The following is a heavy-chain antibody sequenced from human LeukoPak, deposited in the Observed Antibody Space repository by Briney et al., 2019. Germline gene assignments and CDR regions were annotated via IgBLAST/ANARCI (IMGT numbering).Heavy chain of an antibody. CDR3: AKRSIAVAGYYFDY. CDR2: ISGSGGST. D-gene: IGHD6-19*01. CDR1: GFTFSSYA. V-gene: IGHV3-23*01. Sequence: GGSLRLSCAASGFTFSSYAMSWGRQAPGPGLEWVSAISGSGGSTYYADSVKGRFTISRDNSKNTLYLQMNSLRAEDTAVYYCAKRSIAVAGYYFDYWGQGTLVTVSS. J-gene: IGHJ4*02.